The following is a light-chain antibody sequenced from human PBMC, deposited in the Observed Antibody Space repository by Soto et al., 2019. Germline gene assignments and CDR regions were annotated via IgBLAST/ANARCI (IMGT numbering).Light chain of an antibody. CDR3: QQRDSWPIT. J-gene: IGKJ5*01. V-gene: IGKV3-11*01. CDR2: DTS. CDR1: QSVKSY. Sequence: EVVLTQSPATLSLSPGETATLSCRASQSVKSYLGWYQQKPGQAPRLLIYDTSNRATGVPARFSGSGSGTDFTLTIISLEPEDFAIYYCQQRDSWPITFGQGTRLEIK.